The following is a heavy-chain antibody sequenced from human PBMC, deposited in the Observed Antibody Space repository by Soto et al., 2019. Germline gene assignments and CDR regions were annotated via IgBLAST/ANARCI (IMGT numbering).Heavy chain of an antibody. CDR3: ATSLVTSRTRVDY. CDR1: GGSIYTGGFY. J-gene: IGHJ4*02. V-gene: IGHV4-31*03. Sequence: SETLSLTCTVSGGSIYTGGFYWSWIRQLPGKGLEWLGYIYYTGSTQYTPSLKSRLTISTDTSDNQFSLRLTSVTAADTAVYYCATSLVTSRTRVDYWGQGTLVTVSS. D-gene: IGHD1-26*01. CDR2: IYYTGST.